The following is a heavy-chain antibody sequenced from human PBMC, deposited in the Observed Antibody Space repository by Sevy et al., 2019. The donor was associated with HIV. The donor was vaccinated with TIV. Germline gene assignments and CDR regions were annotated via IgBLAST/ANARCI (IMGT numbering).Heavy chain of an antibody. Sequence: ASVKVSCKASGGSFSSYALSWVRQAPGQGLEWMGGIIPLFGTENYAQKFQGRVTITADESTSTAYMELSSLRSEDTAVYYCARPSRFRELWATRYGMDVWGQGTTVTVSS. CDR3: ARPSRFRELWATRYGMDV. J-gene: IGHJ6*02. CDR2: IIPLFGTE. V-gene: IGHV1-69*13. D-gene: IGHD3-10*01. CDR1: GGSFSSYA.